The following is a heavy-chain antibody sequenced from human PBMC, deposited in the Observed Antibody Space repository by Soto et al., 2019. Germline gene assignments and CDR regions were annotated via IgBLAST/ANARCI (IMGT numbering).Heavy chain of an antibody. D-gene: IGHD3-16*01. CDR3: AKDIRLYDYGMDV. V-gene: IGHV3-9*01. Sequence: EVQLVESGGDLVQPGRSLRLSCAASGFTFRDYAMHWVRRAPGKGLEWVSGIKGNGDVIGYADSVKGRFTISRDNAKNSLYLPMNSLRGEDTALYYCAKDIRLYDYGMDVWGQGTTVSVSS. J-gene: IGHJ6*02. CDR2: IKGNGDVI. CDR1: GFTFRDYA.